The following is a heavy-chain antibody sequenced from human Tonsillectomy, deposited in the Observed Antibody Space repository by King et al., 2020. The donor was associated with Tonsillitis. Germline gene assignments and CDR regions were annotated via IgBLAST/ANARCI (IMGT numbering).Heavy chain of an antibody. J-gene: IGHJ3*02. CDR3: AKSEDYYDSRTLGDAFDI. CDR2: ISGSGGST. D-gene: IGHD3-22*01. V-gene: IGHV3-23*04. CDR1: GFTFSSYA. Sequence: VQLVESGGGLVQPGGSLRLSCAASGFTFSSYAMSWVRQAPGKGLEWVSAISGSGGSTYYADSVKGRFTISRDNSKNTLYLQMNSLRAEDTAVYYCAKSEDYYDSRTLGDAFDIWGQGTMVTVSS.